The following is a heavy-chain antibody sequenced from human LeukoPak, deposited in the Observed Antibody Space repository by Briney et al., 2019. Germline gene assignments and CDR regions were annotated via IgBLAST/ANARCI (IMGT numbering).Heavy chain of an antibody. CDR1: GYTFTSYD. V-gene: IGHV1-8*03. D-gene: IGHD3-22*01. CDR2: MNPNSGNT. CDR3: ARLFQRNELNYYDSSGYSLGY. Sequence: GASVKVSCKASGYTFTSYDINWVRQATGQGLEWMGWMNPNSGNTGYAQKFQGRIAITRNTSIRTAYMELSSLRSEDTAVYYCARLFQRNELNYYDSSGYSLGYRGQGTLVTVSS. J-gene: IGHJ4*02.